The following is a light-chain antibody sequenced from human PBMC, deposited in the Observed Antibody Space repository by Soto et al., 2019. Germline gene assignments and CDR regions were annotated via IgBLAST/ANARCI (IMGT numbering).Light chain of an antibody. CDR2: GTS. V-gene: IGKV3-15*01. Sequence: EVVMTQSPATLSVSPGERATLSCRASQSVSDNVAWYQQKPGQAPRFLISGTSSRGTGAPDRFGASGSGTAFTLTISGLQAEDVAVYFCQQYNSWPLTFGGGTKVEIK. J-gene: IGKJ4*01. CDR1: QSVSDN. CDR3: QQYNSWPLT.